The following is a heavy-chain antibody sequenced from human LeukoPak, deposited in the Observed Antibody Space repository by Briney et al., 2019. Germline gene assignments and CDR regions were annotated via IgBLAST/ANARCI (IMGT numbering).Heavy chain of an antibody. V-gene: IGHV1-18*01. CDR3: VRDGGVLFGEFPFDY. CDR1: GYTFTTFG. J-gene: IGHJ4*02. Sequence: ASVKVSCKASGYTFTTFGISWVRQAPGQGLEWMGWISAYNGNTNYAQKVQGRVTMTTETSTSTAYMELRRLRSDDTAVYYCVRDGGVLFGEFPFDYWGQGTLVTVSS. CDR2: ISAYNGNT. D-gene: IGHD3-10*01.